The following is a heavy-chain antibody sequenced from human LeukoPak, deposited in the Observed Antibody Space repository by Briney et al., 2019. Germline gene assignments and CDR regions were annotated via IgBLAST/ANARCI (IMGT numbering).Heavy chain of an antibody. V-gene: IGHV4-34*01. CDR2: INHSGST. Sequence: SETLSLTCAVYGGSFSNYYWSWIRQPPGKGLEWIGEINHSGSTNYNPSLKSRVTISVDTSKNQFSLKLSSVTAADTAVYYCARGFYRNYYGSGSYYKFEYFQHWGQGTLVTVSS. D-gene: IGHD3-10*01. CDR3: ARGFYRNYYGSGSYYKFEYFQH. J-gene: IGHJ1*01. CDR1: GGSFSNYY.